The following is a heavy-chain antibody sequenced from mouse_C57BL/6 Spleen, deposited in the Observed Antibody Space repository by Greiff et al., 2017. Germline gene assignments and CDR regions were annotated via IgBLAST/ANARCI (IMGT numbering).Heavy chain of an antibody. J-gene: IGHJ3*01. D-gene: IGHD3-2*02. CDR2: IYPGGGYT. Sequence: VQLQQSGAELVRPGTSVKMSCKASGYTFTNYWIGWAQQRPGHGLEWIGDIYPGGGYTTSKEKVTGKARLTADKSSSTAYMQFSRLTAEDSAIYYGARRDSSGAGFAYWGQGTLVTVSA. CDR1: GYTFTNYW. V-gene: IGHV1-63*01. CDR3: ARRDSSGAGFAY.